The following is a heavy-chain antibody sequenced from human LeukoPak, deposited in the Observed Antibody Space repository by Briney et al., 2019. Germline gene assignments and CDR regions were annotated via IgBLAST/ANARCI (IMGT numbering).Heavy chain of an antibody. Sequence: ASVKVSCKASRYTVTSYYMHWVRQAPGQGLEWMGILNPSGGSSSYAQKFQGRATLTRATSTSTVYMELSSLKAEDTAVYYCAPGYDSSGYYDTAANWFDPWGQGTLVTVSS. CDR1: RYTVTSYY. D-gene: IGHD3-22*01. CDR2: LNPSGGSS. CDR3: APGYDSSGYYDTAANWFDP. V-gene: IGHV1-46*01. J-gene: IGHJ5*02.